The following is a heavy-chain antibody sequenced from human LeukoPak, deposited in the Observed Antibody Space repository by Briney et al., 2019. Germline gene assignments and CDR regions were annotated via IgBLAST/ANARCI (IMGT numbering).Heavy chain of an antibody. J-gene: IGHJ4*02. CDR2: FYHGGNT. D-gene: IGHD2-2*01. CDR3: ARGGSGYQFDY. Sequence: SETLSLTCAVSGYSISSGYSWGWIRQPPGKGLEWIGSFYHGGNTYYNPSLKSRVTISVDTSKNQFSLNLSSVTAADTAVYYCARGGSGYQFDYWGQGTLVTVSS. CDR1: GYSISSGYS. V-gene: IGHV4-38-2*01.